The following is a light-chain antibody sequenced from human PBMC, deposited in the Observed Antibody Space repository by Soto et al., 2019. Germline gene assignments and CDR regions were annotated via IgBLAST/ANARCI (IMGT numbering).Light chain of an antibody. CDR2: AAS. V-gene: IGKV1-12*01. CDR1: TDIGRR. CDR3: LHVYSYSRT. Sequence: DIQMTQSPSSVSASIGDRVSITCRASTDIGRRLAWFQQKPGKAPKYLIQAASSLQGGVPSTFNGSGSGTDFTLTINTLHPEDFATYYCLHVYSYSRTFGQGTKVDIK. J-gene: IGKJ1*01.